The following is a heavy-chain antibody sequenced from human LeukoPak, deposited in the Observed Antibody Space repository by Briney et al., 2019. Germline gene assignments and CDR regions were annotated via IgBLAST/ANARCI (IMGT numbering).Heavy chain of an antibody. CDR1: GFTFSSYA. D-gene: IGHD4-17*01. J-gene: IGHJ4*02. CDR2: IVNSGGST. V-gene: IGHV3-23*01. CDR3: AKDIHGDYGGLDY. Sequence: GXSLRLSCAASGFTFSSYAMSWVRQAPGKGLEWVSTIVNSGGSTYYADSVKGRFTISRDNSKNTVYLQMNSLRAEDTAVYYCAKDIHGDYGGLDYWGQGTLVTVSS.